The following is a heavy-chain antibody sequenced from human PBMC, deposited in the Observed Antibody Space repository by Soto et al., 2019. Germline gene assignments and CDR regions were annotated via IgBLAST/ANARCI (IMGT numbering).Heavy chain of an antibody. CDR2: INWNSGSI. V-gene: IGHV3-9*01. D-gene: IGHD6-13*01. J-gene: IGHJ1*01. CDR1: GFTFDDYD. Sequence: EVQLVESGGGLVQPGRSLRLSCAASGFTFDDYDMHWVRQVPGKGLEWVSGINWNSGSIGYGDSVKGRFAISRDNAKNSLQRQMNTLSAEDTAFYYCVKDESINWYSGHFRHWGQGTLVTVSS. CDR3: VKDESINWYSGHFRH.